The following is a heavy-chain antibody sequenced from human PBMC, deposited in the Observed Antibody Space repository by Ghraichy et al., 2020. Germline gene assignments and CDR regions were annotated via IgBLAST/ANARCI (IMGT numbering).Heavy chain of an antibody. CDR1: GFSFSIYA. D-gene: IGHD3-22*01. J-gene: IGHJ4*02. CDR2: ITAGGGST. CDR3: ARMGRYYDSSGYPYTPFDY. V-gene: IGHV3-23*01. Sequence: GGSLRLSCAASGFSFSIYAMSWVRQAPGKGLEWVSGITAGGGSTYYADSVKGRFTISRANSKNTLFLQMNSLRAEDTAIYYCARMGRYYDSSGYPYTPFDYWGQGTLVTVSS.